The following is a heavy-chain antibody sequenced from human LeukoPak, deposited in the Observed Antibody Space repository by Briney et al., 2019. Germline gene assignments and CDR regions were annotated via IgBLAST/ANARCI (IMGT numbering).Heavy chain of an antibody. CDR2: INQDGTER. CDR1: GFAFSSYW. D-gene: IGHD3-22*01. J-gene: IGHJ4*02. Sequence: PGGSLRLSCAASGFAFSSYWMSWVRQAPGKGLEWVANINQDGTERYYVDSLKGRFTISRDNVRNSLYLQMNSLRAEDTAVYFCAKRGVVIRVILVGFHKEAYYFDSWGQGALVTVSS. CDR3: AKRGVVIRVILVGFHKEAYYFDS. V-gene: IGHV3-7*03.